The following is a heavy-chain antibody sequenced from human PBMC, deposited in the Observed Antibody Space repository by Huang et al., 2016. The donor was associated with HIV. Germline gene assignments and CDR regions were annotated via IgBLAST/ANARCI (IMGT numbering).Heavy chain of an antibody. Sequence: QVQLVQSGAEVTKPGSSVKVSCQAFGDTFSSYAISWIRQAPDQGREWMGGSIPSVSTANYAHKFQGRVTITAEESTSTAYMELSSLTSEDTAVYYGARDADQTAVHGTYFDFWGQGTLVTVSS. J-gene: IGHJ4*02. D-gene: IGHD1-1*01. CDR1: GDTFSSYA. CDR2: SIPSVSTA. CDR3: ARDADQTAVHGTYFDF. V-gene: IGHV1-69*13.